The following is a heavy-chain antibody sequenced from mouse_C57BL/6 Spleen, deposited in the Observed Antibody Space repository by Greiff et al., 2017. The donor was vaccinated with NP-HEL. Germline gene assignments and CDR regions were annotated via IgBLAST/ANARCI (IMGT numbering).Heavy chain of an antibody. J-gene: IGHJ2*01. V-gene: IGHV1-82*01. CDR2: IYPGDGDT. CDR1: GYAFSSSW. D-gene: IGHD2-14*01. CDR3: ADGEYERGFDY. Sequence: QVQLKESGPELVKPGASVKISCKASGYAFSSSWMNWVKQRPGKGLEWIGRIYPGDGDTNYNGKFKGKATLTADKSSSTAYMQLSSLTSEDSAVYSRADGEYERGFDYWGQGTTLTVSS.